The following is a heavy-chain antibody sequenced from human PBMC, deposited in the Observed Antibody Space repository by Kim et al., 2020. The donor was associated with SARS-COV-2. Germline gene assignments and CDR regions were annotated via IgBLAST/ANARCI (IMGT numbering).Heavy chain of an antibody. CDR1: GGSISSYY. CDR2: IYYSGST. D-gene: IGHD1-26*01. CDR3: ARDLRVVGANYYYYGMDV. J-gene: IGHJ6*02. V-gene: IGHV4-59*01. Sequence: SETLSLTCTVSGGSISSYYWSWIRQPPGKGLEWIGYIYYSGSTNYNPSLKSRVTISVDTSKNQFSLKLSSVTAADTAVYYCARDLRVVGANYYYYGMDVWGQGTTVTVSS.